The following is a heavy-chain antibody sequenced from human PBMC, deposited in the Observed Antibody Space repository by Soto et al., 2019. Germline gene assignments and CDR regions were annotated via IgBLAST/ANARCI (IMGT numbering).Heavy chain of an antibody. D-gene: IGHD5-12*01. J-gene: IGHJ5*02. V-gene: IGHV1-3*01. Sequence: ASVKVSCKASGYTFTNYAIHWVRQAPGQGLEWMGWINVASGDTRYSQKFEGRLTISRDTSAIVAYMEVNSLTPEDTAIYYCARDTLRGGSSWYDHWGQGTLVTVSS. CDR3: ARDTLRGGSSWYDH. CDR2: INVASGDT. CDR1: GYTFTNYA.